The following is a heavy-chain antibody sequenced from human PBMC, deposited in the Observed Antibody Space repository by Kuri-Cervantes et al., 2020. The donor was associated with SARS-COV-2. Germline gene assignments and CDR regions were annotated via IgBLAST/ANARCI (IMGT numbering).Heavy chain of an antibody. D-gene: IGHD3-3*01. J-gene: IGHJ6*03. V-gene: IGHV1-24*01. CDR3: ARRSSDRFLDKYYYYYMDV. CDR2: FDPEQREI. Sequence: ASVKVSCKVSGYTLTELSMHWVRQAPGKGLEWMGGFDPEQREIIYAQKFQGRVSMTEDTSTDTAYMELSSLRSEDTAVYYCARRSSDRFLDKYYYYYMDVWGKGTTVTVSS. CDR1: GYTLTELS.